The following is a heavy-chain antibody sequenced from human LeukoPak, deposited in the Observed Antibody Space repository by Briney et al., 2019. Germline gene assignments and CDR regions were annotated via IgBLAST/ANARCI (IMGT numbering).Heavy chain of an antibody. D-gene: IGHD1-26*01. J-gene: IGHJ3*02. CDR3: ARDKRVGATMGGPAAFDI. CDR2: INPSGGST. CDR1: GYTFTSYG. V-gene: IGHV1-46*01. Sequence: ASVKVSCKASGYTFTSYGISWVRQAPGQGLEWMGIINPSGGSTSYAQKFQGRVTMTRDASTSTVYMELSSLRSEDTAVYYCARDKRVGATMGGPAAFDIWGQGTMVTVSS.